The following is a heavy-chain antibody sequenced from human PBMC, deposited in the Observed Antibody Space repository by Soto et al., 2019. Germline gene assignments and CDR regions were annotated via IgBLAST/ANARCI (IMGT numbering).Heavy chain of an antibody. CDR1: GFTFTGHW. V-gene: IGHV3-7*05. J-gene: IGHJ5*02. Sequence: EVQLVDSGGGLVQPGGSLRLSCAASGFTFTGHWMSWVRQAPGKGVEWVANITEDGSDKNYVVRVKGLFTISRHNAKNSLFLQMNSVRVEDTAVYFCERDMPNIRWFDPWGQGTLVTVSS. D-gene: IGHD2-2*01. CDR2: ITEDGSDK. CDR3: ERDMPNIRWFDP.